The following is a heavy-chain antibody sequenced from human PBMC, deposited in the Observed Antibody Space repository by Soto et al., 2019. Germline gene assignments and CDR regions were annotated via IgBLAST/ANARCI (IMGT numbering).Heavy chain of an antibody. CDR2: IYYSGST. V-gene: IGHV4-30-4*01. CDR1: GGSISSGDYY. Sequence: SETLSLTCTVSGGSISSGDYYWSWIRQPPGKGLEWIGYIYYSGSTYYNPSLKSRVTISVDTSKNQFSLKLSSVTAADTAVYYCARDVLRYFDWLRIDAFDIRSQRTMVTVS. CDR3: ARDVLRYFDWLRIDAFDI. J-gene: IGHJ3*02. D-gene: IGHD3-9*01.